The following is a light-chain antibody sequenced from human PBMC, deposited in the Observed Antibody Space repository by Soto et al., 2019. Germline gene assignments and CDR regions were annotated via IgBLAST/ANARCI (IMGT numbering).Light chain of an antibody. V-gene: IGKV1-5*03. CDR1: QSVSDW. CDR2: KAS. Sequence: DIQMTQSPSTLSASVGDRVTLTCRASQSVSDWLAWYQQKPGKAPKVLIYKASNLESGVPSRFSGSGSGTEFTLTISSLQPDDSAPYYYQQYNSFSPYTFGQGTKLEIK. J-gene: IGKJ2*01. CDR3: QQYNSFSPYT.